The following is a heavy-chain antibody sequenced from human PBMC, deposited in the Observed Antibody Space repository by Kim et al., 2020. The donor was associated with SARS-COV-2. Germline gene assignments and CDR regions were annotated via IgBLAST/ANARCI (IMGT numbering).Heavy chain of an antibody. CDR3: SKASGWLLRY. Sequence: GGSLRLSCAASGFTFADSVMHWVRQAPGKGLEWVSLVSGDGGNTYYADSVKGRFTISRDNSKDSLYLQMNSLRSDDTAFYYCSKASGWLLRYWGQGTLVTVSS. CDR1: GFTFADSV. J-gene: IGHJ4*02. D-gene: IGHD2-15*01. V-gene: IGHV3-43*02. CDR2: VSGDGGNT.